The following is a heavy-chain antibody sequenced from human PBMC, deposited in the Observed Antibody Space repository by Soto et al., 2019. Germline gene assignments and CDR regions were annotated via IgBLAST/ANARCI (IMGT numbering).Heavy chain of an antibody. CDR1: GYTFSDYG. CDR2: ISVHNGNT. CDR3: ARGGEESWIQMYYYGMDV. J-gene: IGHJ6*02. Sequence: QVQLVQSGAEVRKPGASVRVSCKASGYTFSDYGINWVRQAPGQGLEWMGWISVHNGNTDYAQKVQGRITLTTDTSTSTAYMELRSLRSDDTAVYYCARGGEESWIQMYYYGMDVWDQGTTVTVSS. V-gene: IGHV1-18*04. D-gene: IGHD5-18*01.